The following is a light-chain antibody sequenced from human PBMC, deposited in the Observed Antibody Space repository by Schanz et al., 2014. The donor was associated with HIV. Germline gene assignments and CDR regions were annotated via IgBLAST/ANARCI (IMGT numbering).Light chain of an antibody. J-gene: IGLJ3*02. V-gene: IGLV2-8*01. CDR1: TSDIGAYNY. Sequence: QSALTQPPSASGSPGHSVTISCTGTTSDIGAYNYVSWYQQHPGKAPKLMIYDVSNRPSGVSTRFSGSKSDNTASLTISGLQAEDEADYYCSSYAATSNVLFGGGTKLTVL. CDR2: DVS. CDR3: SSYAATSNVL.